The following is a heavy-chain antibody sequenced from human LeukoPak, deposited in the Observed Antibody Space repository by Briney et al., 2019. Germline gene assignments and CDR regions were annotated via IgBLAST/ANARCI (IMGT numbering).Heavy chain of an antibody. J-gene: IGHJ4*02. CDR3: AKDFYEHGYYDFWSGYFTFDY. CDR2: ISGSGGST. D-gene: IGHD3-3*01. V-gene: IGHV3-23*01. Sequence: PGGSLRLSCAASGFTFSSYAMSWVRQAPGKGLEWVSAISGSGGSTYYADSVKGRFTISRDNSKNTLYLQMNSLRAEDTAVYYCAKDFYEHGYYDFWSGYFTFDYRGQGTLVTVSS. CDR1: GFTFSSYA.